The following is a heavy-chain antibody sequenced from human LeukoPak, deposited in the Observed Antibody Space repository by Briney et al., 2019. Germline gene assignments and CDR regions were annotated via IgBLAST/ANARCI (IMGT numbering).Heavy chain of an antibody. CDR3: ARVGSSGYYLYFDY. V-gene: IGHV1-69*01. CDR1: GGTFSSCA. J-gene: IGHJ4*02. D-gene: IGHD3-22*01. CDR2: IIPIFGTA. Sequence: GSSVKVSCKASGGTFSSCAISWVRQAPGQGLEWMGGIIPIFGTANYAQKFQGRVTITADESTSTAYMELSSLRSEDTAVYYCARVGSSGYYLYFDYWGQGTLVTVSS.